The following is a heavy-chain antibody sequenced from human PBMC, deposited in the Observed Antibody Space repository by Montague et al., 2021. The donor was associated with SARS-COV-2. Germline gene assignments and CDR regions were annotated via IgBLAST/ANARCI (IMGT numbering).Heavy chain of an antibody. D-gene: IGHD5-12*01. CDR2: IYTSGTT. J-gene: IGHJ4*02. CDR3: ARAHSGSWAHLDN. V-gene: IGHV4-61*02. CDR1: GGSISSGSYY. Sequence: TLSLTCTVSGGSISSGSYYWSWIRQPAGKGLEWIGRIYTSGTTDYSXSLKSRVTISVDTSENQFSLKLTSVTAADTAVYYCARAHSGSWAHLDNWGQGSLVTVSS.